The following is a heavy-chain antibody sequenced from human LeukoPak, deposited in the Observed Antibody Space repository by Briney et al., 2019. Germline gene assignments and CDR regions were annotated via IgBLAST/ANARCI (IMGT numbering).Heavy chain of an antibody. CDR2: ISGSGGST. Sequence: GGSLRLSCAASGFTFSSYAMSWVRQAPGKGLEWVSAISGSGGSTYYADSVKGRFTISRDNSKNTLYLQMNSLRAEDTAVYYCAKDGSRIAVAAPTPYFDYWGQGTLVTVSS. CDR1: GFTFSSYA. CDR3: AKDGSRIAVAAPTPYFDY. D-gene: IGHD6-19*01. J-gene: IGHJ4*02. V-gene: IGHV3-23*01.